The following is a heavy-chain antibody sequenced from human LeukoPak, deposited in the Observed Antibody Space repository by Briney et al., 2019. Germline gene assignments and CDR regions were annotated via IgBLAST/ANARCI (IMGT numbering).Heavy chain of an antibody. D-gene: IGHD2-15*01. CDR1: GGTFSSYA. J-gene: IGHJ6*03. CDR3: ARGYCSGGSCYSYYYYNYMDV. CDR2: IIPIFGTT. V-gene: IGHV1-69*06. Sequence: ASVKVSCKASGGTFSSYAISWVRQAPGQGLEWMGGIIPIFGTTNCAQKFQDRVTITADKSTSTAYMELSSLRSEDTAVYYCARGYCSGGSCYSYYYYNYMDVWGKGTTVTVSS.